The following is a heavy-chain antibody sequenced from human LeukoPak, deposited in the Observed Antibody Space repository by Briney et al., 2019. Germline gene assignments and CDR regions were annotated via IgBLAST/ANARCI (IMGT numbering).Heavy chain of an antibody. Sequence: ASVKVSCKASGYTFTNSDITWVRQAPGQGLEWMGRISTSNGDTNYAAKPQGRVTMTTDTSTSTVYMELGSLTFDDTAVYFCARDPYHRLGPPLDLWGQGTLVTVSS. CDR2: ISTSNGDT. CDR3: ARDPYHRLGPPLDL. V-gene: IGHV1-18*01. J-gene: IGHJ5*02. D-gene: IGHD1-14*01. CDR1: GYTFTNSD.